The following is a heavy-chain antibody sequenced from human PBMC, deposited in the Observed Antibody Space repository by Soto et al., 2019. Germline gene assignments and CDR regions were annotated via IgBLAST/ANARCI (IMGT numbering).Heavy chain of an antibody. CDR1: GFTFSSYA. CDR3: AKDRPYSGSCRGFDYYFEY. D-gene: IGHD1-26*01. Sequence: GGSLRLSCAASGFTFSSYAMSWVRQAPGKGQEWVSAISGSGGSTYYADSVKGRFTISRDNAKNSLYLQMNSLRAEDTAVYHCAKDRPYSGSCRGFDYYFEYWGEGALVTVGS. CDR2: ISGSGGST. J-gene: IGHJ4*02. V-gene: IGHV3-23*01.